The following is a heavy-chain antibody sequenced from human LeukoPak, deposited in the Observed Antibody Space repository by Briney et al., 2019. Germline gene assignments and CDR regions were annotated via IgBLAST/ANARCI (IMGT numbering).Heavy chain of an antibody. CDR2: INWSSGSI. V-gene: IGHV3-9*01. J-gene: IGHJ4*02. D-gene: IGHD3-3*01. CDR3: AKGGTIFGVFTPAYFDY. CDR1: GFTFDDYA. Sequence: GGSLRLSCAASGFTFDDYAMHWVRQAPGKGLEWVSGINWSSGSIAYADSVKGRCTIFRDNAKNSRYLEMNSLRAEHTALYYCAKGGTIFGVFTPAYFDYWPQGTLVPLSS.